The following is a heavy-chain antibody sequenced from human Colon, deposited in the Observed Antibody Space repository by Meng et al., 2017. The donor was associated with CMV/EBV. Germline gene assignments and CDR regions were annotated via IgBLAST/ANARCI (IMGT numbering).Heavy chain of an antibody. Sequence: LAVSGGAISISSYWKWVRQPPGKGLEWIGEITHRGITKYMTSLKSRVTISMDSTKNHFSLELTSVTAADAGLYFCARSPGFFSLDSWGPGILVTVSS. J-gene: IGHJ4*02. CDR2: ITHRGIT. CDR1: GGAISISSY. CDR3: ARSPGFFSLDS. V-gene: IGHV4-4*01.